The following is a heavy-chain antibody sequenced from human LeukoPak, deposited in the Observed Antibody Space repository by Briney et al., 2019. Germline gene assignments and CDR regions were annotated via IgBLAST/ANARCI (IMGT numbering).Heavy chain of an antibody. D-gene: IGHD2-15*01. J-gene: IGHJ3*02. CDR3: ARGTFIIYCSGGSCYSSAFDI. CDR1: GGTFSSYA. CDR2: IIPIFGTA. V-gene: IGHV1-69*13. Sequence: ASVKVSCKASGGTFSSYAISWVRQAPGQGLEWMGGIIPIFGTANYAQKFQGRVTITADESTSTAYMELSSLRSEDTAVYYCARGTFIIYCSGGSCYSSAFDIWGQGTMVTVSS.